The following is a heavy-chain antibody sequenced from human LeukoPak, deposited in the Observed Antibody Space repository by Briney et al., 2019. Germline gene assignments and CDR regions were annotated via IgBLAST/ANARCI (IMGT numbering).Heavy chain of an antibody. J-gene: IGHJ4*02. D-gene: IGHD3-10*01. V-gene: IGHV3-64*01. CDR3: ARAGQRGVIDY. CDR1: GFTFSSYA. CDR2: ISSNGGST. Sequence: GGFLRLSCAASGFTFSSYAMHWVRQAPGKGLEYVSAISSNGGSTYYANSVKGRFTISRDNSKNTLYLQMGSLRAEDMAVYYCARAGQRGVIDYWGQGTLVTVSS.